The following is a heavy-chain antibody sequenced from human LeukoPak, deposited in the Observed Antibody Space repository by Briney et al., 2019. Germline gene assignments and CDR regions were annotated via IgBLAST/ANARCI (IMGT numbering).Heavy chain of an antibody. Sequence: GGSLRLSCAASGFTVNNKYMTWVRQAPGKGLECVSIIYGGGTTYYADSMKGRFTISRDNSKNTLNLQMNSLRAEDTAVYFCAGSSGYYDGGFDHWGQGTLVTVSS. J-gene: IGHJ4*02. D-gene: IGHD3-22*01. CDR2: IYGGGTT. CDR3: AGSSGYYDGGFDH. V-gene: IGHV3-66*01. CDR1: GFTVNNKY.